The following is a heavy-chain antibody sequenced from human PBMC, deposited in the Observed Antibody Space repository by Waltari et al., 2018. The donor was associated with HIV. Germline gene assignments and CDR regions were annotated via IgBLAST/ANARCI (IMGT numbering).Heavy chain of an antibody. CDR1: GWSFRGHF. CDR2: ISHTGSTNYSPNT. CDR3: ARGQVKAQWLVPPDQRDAFDI. V-gene: IGHV4-34*02. Sequence: VQLQQWVAGLLKPSATLSHTCAVYGWSFRGHFGRWIRQSPDKGLECIGQISHTGSTNYSPNTNYNPSLMSRVTISLDTSKNQFSLRLNSVTAADTAVYFCARGQVKAQWLVPPDQRDAFDIWGQGTMVSVSS. D-gene: IGHD6-19*01. J-gene: IGHJ3*02.